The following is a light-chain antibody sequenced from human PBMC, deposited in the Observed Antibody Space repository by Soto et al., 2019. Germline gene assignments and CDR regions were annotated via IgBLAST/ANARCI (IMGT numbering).Light chain of an antibody. CDR3: QQYNNWPPTWT. Sequence: EIELTQSPGTRSLSPGARATLRCRASQSVSSRYLAWYQQKPGQPPRLLIYGASTRATDIPARFTGSGSGTEFTLTISSLQSEDFAIYYCQQYNNWPPTWTFGQGTKVDIK. CDR2: GAS. J-gene: IGKJ1*01. V-gene: IGKV3-15*01. CDR1: QSVSSRY.